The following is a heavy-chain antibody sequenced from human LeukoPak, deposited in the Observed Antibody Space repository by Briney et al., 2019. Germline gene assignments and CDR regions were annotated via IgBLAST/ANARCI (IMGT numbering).Heavy chain of an antibody. V-gene: IGHV1-69*13. CDR1: GGTFSIYA. J-gene: IGHJ5*02. D-gene: IGHD3-22*01. CDR2: IIPIFGTA. Sequence: SVNVSCKASGGTFSIYAISWVRQAPGQGLEWMGGIIPIFGTANYAQKFQGRVTITADESTSTAYMELSSLRSEDTAVYYCARLGPFYDSSSYGDYNWFDPWGQGTLVTVSS. CDR3: ARLGPFYDSSSYGDYNWFDP.